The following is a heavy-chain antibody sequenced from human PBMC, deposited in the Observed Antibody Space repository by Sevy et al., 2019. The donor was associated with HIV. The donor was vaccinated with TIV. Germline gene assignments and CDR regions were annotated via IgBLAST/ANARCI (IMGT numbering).Heavy chain of an antibody. CDR1: GASMRSSHY. CDR2: VYNGGTT. V-gene: IGHV4-39*01. Sequence: SETLSLTCTVSGASMRSSHYWGWIRQPPGKGLEWIANVYNGGTTYYNPSLKTRVTISVDTSKNQFSLRLASVTAADTAVYYCAGLPQWLGPSFDSWGQGTLVTVSS. CDR3: AGLPQWLGPSFDS. D-gene: IGHD6-19*01. J-gene: IGHJ4*02.